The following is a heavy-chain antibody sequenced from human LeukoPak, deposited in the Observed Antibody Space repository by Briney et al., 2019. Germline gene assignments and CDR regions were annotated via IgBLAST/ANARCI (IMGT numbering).Heavy chain of an antibody. Sequence: GGSLRLSCAASGFTFSSYGMHWVRQAPGKGLEWVAVISYDGSNKYYADSVKGRFTISRDNSKNTLYLQMNSLRAEDMAVYYCAKDLSHYDFWSGYYSIYYYYGMDVWGQGTTVTVSS. CDR1: GFTFSSYG. D-gene: IGHD3-3*01. V-gene: IGHV3-30*18. CDR2: ISYDGSNK. CDR3: AKDLSHYDFWSGYYSIYYYYGMDV. J-gene: IGHJ6*02.